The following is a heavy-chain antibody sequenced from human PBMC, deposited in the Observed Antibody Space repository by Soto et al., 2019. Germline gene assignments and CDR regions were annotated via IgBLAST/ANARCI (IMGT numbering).Heavy chain of an antibody. V-gene: IGHV5-51*01. CDR2: IYPGDSDT. CDR3: ALVMYSGYDGALDY. CDR1: GYSFTNYW. J-gene: IGHJ4*02. D-gene: IGHD5-12*01. Sequence: GESLKISCKGSGYSFTNYWIGWVRQMPGKGLEWMGIIYPGDSDTRYSPSFQGQVTISADKSISTAYMELSSLRSEDTAVYYCALVMYSGYDGALDYWGQGTLVTVSS.